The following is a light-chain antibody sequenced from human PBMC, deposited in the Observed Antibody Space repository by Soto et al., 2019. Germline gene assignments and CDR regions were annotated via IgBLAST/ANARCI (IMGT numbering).Light chain of an antibody. CDR1: QSVSSN. V-gene: IGKV3-15*01. Sequence: EIVMTQSPATLSVSPGERATLSCRASQSVSSNLAWYQQRPGQAPSLLIYDASTRATGLPARFSGRGSGTEFTLTISSLQSEDFAVYYCQQYHHSPWTFGQGTKVEIK. CDR3: QQYHHSPWT. J-gene: IGKJ1*01. CDR2: DAS.